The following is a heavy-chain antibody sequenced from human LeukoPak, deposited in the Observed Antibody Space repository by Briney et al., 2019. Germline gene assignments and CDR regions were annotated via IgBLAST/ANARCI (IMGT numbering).Heavy chain of an antibody. CDR3: SRDLNYYDGSGFYYGADY. V-gene: IGHV1-2*02. D-gene: IGHD3-22*01. Sequence: ASVKVSCKASGYTFTDYFMQWVRQAPGQGPEWMGWINPNTGGTRYAQNFQGRVTMTRDTSISTAYMELSGLRSDDTSVYYCSRDLNYYDGSGFYYGADYWGQGTLVTVSS. CDR1: GYTFTDYF. CDR2: INPNTGGT. J-gene: IGHJ4*02.